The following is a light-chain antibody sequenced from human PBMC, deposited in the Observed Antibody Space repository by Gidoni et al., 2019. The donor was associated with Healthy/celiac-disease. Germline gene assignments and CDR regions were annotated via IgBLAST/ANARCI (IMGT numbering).Light chain of an antibody. CDR3: QQRSNGPT. Sequence: DIVLTQSPATLSLSPGERATLSCRASQSVSSYLAWYQQKPGQAPRLLIYDASNRATGIPARFSGSGSGTDFTLTISSLEPEDFAVYYCQQRSNGPTFGGGTKVEIK. J-gene: IGKJ4*01. V-gene: IGKV3-11*01. CDR1: QSVSSY. CDR2: DAS.